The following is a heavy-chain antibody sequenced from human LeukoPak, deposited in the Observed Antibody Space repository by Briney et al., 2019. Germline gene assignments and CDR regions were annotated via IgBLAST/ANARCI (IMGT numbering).Heavy chain of an antibody. D-gene: IGHD5/OR15-5a*01. J-gene: IGHJ6*03. Sequence: KPGGSLRLSCAASGFTFSSYSMNWVRQAPGKGLEWVSSISSSSSYIYYADSVKGRFTISRDNAKNSLYLQMNSLRAEDTAVYYCARIYDSARYYYYMDVWGKGTTVTVSS. CDR2: ISSSSSYI. CDR1: GFTFSSYS. CDR3: ARIYDSARYYYYMDV. V-gene: IGHV3-21*01.